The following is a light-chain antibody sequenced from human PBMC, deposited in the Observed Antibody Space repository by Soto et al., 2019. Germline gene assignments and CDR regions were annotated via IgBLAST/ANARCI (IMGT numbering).Light chain of an antibody. CDR3: QQRSNWPPYT. J-gene: IGKJ2*01. Sequence: EIVLTQSPATLSLSPGERATLSCRASQRVSSYLAWYQQKPGQAPRHLIYDASNRATGIPARFSGSGSGTDVTLTSSSLEPEDFAVYYCQQRSNWPPYTFGQGTKLEIK. CDR2: DAS. V-gene: IGKV3-11*01. CDR1: QRVSSY.